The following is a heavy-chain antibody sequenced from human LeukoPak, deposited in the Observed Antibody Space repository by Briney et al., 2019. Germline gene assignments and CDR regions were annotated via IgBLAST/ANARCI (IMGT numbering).Heavy chain of an antibody. CDR3: ARDLLGPYYFDY. CDR1: GFTVSSNY. CDR2: IYSGGRT. Sequence: GGSLRLSCAASGFTVSSNYMSWVRQAPGKGLEWVSVIYSGGRTYYADSVTGRFTISRDNSKNTLYLQMNSLRAEDTAVYYCARDLLGPYYFDYWGQGTLVTVSS. D-gene: IGHD7-27*01. J-gene: IGHJ4*02. V-gene: IGHV3-66*01.